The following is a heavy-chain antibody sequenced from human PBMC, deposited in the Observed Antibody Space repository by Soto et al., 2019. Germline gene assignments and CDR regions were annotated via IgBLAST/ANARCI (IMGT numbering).Heavy chain of an antibody. CDR1: GDSVSSHY. CDR2: MHYTGFS. V-gene: IGHV4-59*02. D-gene: IGHD3-3*01. J-gene: IGHJ4*02. Sequence: SETLSVTCSFSGDSVSSHYLTWSRQSPEKGLEWIGYMHYTGFSHYNPSLKSRLTISVDTSKNQFTLQLTSVTVADTAVYYCASEESGYYVSLDYWGQGTLVTVSS. CDR3: ASEESGYYVSLDY.